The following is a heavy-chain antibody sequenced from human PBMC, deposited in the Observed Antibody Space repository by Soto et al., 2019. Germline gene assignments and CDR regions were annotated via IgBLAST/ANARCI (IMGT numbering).Heavy chain of an antibody. CDR3: VRATLDYYSADYFDN. J-gene: IGHJ4*02. CDR2: MNPNSGNT. Sequence: ASVKVSCKASGYTFTENDINWVRQATGPGLEWMGWMNPNSGNTGYAQKFQGRVTMTRDNSITPAYMELSSLRSEDTAVYFCVRATLDYYSADYFDNWGQGTRVTV. CDR1: GYTFTEND. D-gene: IGHD2-21*01. V-gene: IGHV1-8*01.